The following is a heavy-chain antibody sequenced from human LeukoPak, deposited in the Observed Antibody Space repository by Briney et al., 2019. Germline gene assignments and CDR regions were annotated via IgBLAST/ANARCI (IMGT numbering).Heavy chain of an antibody. CDR2: ITGSGDST. CDR1: GFTFSSYA. V-gene: IGHV3-23*01. CDR3: AKGASSSRQYYMVV. D-gene: IGHD6-6*01. Sequence: GGSLRLSCAASGFTFSSYAMSWVRQAPGKGLEWVSTITGSGDSTYYADSVKGRFTISRDNSKNTLYLQMNSLRAEDAAVYYCAKGASSSRQYYMVVWGKGTTVTVSS. J-gene: IGHJ6*03.